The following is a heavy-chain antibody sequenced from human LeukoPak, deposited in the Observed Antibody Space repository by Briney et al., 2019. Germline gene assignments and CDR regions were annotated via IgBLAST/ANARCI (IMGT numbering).Heavy chain of an antibody. V-gene: IGHV1-2*02. Sequence: ASVKVSCKASGYTFTSYDINWVRQATGQGLEWMGWINPNSGDTNYAQKFQGRVTMTRDTSISTAYMELSRLRSDDTAVYYCARRGWIGVTGTVVGWFDPWGQGTLVTVSS. CDR1: GYTFTSYD. J-gene: IGHJ5*02. CDR3: ARRGWIGVTGTVVGWFDP. D-gene: IGHD6-19*01. CDR2: INPNSGDT.